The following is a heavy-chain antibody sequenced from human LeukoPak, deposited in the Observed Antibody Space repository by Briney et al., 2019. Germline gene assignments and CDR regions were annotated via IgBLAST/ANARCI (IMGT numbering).Heavy chain of an antibody. CDR1: GFTFSSYW. CDR2: IKEDGSEK. D-gene: IGHD2-2*01. CDR3: ARGLGYCSSTRCSPGYYMDV. V-gene: IGHV3-7*01. J-gene: IGHJ6*03. Sequence: GGSLRLSCAASGFTFSSYWMSWVRQAPGKGLEWVANIKEDGSEKYYVDSVKGRFTISRDNAKNSLYLQMNSPGADDTAVYFCARGLGYCSSTRCSPGYYMDVWGKGTTVTVSS.